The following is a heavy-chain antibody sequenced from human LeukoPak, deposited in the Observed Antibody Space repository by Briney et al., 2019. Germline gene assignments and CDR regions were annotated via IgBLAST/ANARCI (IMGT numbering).Heavy chain of an antibody. Sequence: ASVKVSCKASGYTFTGYYMHWVRQAPGQGLEWMGWMNPNSGGTNYAQKFQGRVTMTRDTSISTAYMELSRLRSDDTAVYYCARGFDYVWGSYRFYFDYWGQGTLVTVSS. CDR1: GYTFTGYY. D-gene: IGHD3-16*02. CDR3: ARGFDYVWGSYRFYFDY. CDR2: MNPNSGGT. J-gene: IGHJ4*02. V-gene: IGHV1-2*02.